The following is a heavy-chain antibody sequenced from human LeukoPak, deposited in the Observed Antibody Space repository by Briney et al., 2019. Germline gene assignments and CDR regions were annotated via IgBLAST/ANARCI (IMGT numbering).Heavy chain of an antibody. Sequence: GASVKVSCKASGYTFTSYDINWVRQATGQGLEWMGWMNPNSGNTGYAQKFQGRVIMTRDTSTSTVYMELRSLRSDDTAVHYCARSTGARGAFDIWGQGTMVTVSS. D-gene: IGHD7-27*01. V-gene: IGHV1-8*01. CDR1: GYTFTSYD. CDR2: MNPNSGNT. CDR3: ARSTGARGAFDI. J-gene: IGHJ3*02.